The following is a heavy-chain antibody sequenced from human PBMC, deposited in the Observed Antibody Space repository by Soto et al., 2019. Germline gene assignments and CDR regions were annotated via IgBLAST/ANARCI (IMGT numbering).Heavy chain of an antibody. CDR1: GFTFSSYE. D-gene: IGHD3-16*01. J-gene: IGHJ4*02. V-gene: IGHV3-48*03. Sequence: PGGSLRLACAASGFTFSSYEMNWGRQAPGKGLEWVSYSSSSGTTIYYADSVKGRFTISRDNAKNSLYLQMNSLRAEDTAVYYCARDLAPFGYWGQGTLVTVSS. CDR2: SSSSGTTI. CDR3: ARDLAPFGY.